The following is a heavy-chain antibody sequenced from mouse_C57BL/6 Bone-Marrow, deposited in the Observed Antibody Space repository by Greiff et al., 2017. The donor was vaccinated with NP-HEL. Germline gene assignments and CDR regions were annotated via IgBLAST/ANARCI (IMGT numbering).Heavy chain of an antibody. V-gene: IGHV1-82*01. CDR2: IYPGDGDT. CDR3: ARSGHYYGSTWFAY. CDR1: GYAFSSSW. Sequence: QVQLQQSGPELVKPGASVKISCKASGYAFSSSWMNWVKQRPGKGLEWIGRIYPGDGDTNYNGKFKGKATLTADKSSSTAYMQLSSLTSEDSAVYFCARSGHYYGSTWFAYWGQGTLVTVSA. D-gene: IGHD1-1*01. J-gene: IGHJ3*01.